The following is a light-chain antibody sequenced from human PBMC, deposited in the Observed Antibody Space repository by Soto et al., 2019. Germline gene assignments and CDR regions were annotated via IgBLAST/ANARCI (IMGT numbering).Light chain of an antibody. V-gene: IGKV1-6*01. J-gene: IGKJ1*01. Sequence: AIQMTQSPSSLSASVGDRVTITCRASQDISNELGWYQQRPGKAPKALIYGASNLQSGVPTRFSGSGFGTDFTLTISRLQPEYFATYYCLQDRNYPRTFGQGTKVESK. CDR1: QDISNE. CDR3: LQDRNYPRT. CDR2: GAS.